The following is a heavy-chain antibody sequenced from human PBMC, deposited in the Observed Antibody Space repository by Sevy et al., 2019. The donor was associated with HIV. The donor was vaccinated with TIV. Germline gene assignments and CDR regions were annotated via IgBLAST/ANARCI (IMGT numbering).Heavy chain of an antibody. J-gene: IGHJ6*02. CDR2: IYYSGMT. Sequence: SETLSLTCTVSGVSISGYYGSWIRQSPGKGLEWIGYIYYSGMTNYNPSLKSRVTISDDTSKNQFSLKLNSVTAADTAVYYCARAAAEYHYGMDVWGQGTKVTVSS. D-gene: IGHD6-25*01. CDR1: GVSISGYY. CDR3: ARAAAEYHYGMDV. V-gene: IGHV4-59*01.